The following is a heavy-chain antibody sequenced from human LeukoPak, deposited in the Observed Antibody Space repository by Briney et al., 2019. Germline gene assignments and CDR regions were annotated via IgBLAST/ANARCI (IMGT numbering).Heavy chain of an antibody. J-gene: IGHJ4*02. CDR1: GFTVSSNY. CDR3: AKDIVVVPAAPAFDY. Sequence: GGSLRLSCAASGFTVSSNYMNWVRQAPGKGLEWVSVIYSGGSTYYADSVKGRFTISRDNSKNTLYLQMNSLRAEDTAVYYCAKDIVVVPAAPAFDYWGQGTLVTVSS. D-gene: IGHD2-2*01. CDR2: IYSGGST. V-gene: IGHV3-66*02.